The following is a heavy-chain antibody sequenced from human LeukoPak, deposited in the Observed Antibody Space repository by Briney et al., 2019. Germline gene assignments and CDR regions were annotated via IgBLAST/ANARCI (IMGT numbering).Heavy chain of an antibody. D-gene: IGHD6-6*01. CDR2: INTDGSST. CDR3: AREGTSIAAPFDY. V-gene: IGHV3-74*01. J-gene: IGHJ4*02. Sequence: GGSLRLSCAASGFTFSSYGMHWVRQAPGKGLVWVSRINTDGSSTSYADSVKGRLTISRDNAKNTLYLQMNSLRAEDTAVYYCAREGTSIAAPFDYWGQGTLVTVSS. CDR1: GFTFSSYG.